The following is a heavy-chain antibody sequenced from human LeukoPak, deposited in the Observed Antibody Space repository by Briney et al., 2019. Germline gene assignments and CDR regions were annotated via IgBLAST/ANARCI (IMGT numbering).Heavy chain of an antibody. J-gene: IGHJ4*02. D-gene: IGHD5-12*01. CDR1: GGTFSSYA. CDR2: IIPILGIA. CDR3: ARDEYSGYDPVY. Sequence: SVKVSCKASGGTFSSYAISWVRQAPGQGLEWMGRIIPILGIANYAQKFQGRVMITADKSTSTAYMELSSLRSEDTAVYYCARDEYSGYDPVYWGQGTLVTVSS. V-gene: IGHV1-69*04.